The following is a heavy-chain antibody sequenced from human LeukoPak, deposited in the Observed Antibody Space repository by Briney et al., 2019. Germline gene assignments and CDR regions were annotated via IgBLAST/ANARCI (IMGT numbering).Heavy chain of an antibody. J-gene: IGHJ4*02. CDR3: ARVTDYGGNSEDY. V-gene: IGHV4-4*02. CDR1: GGSISSSNW. D-gene: IGHD4-23*01. Sequence: SETLSLTCAVSGGSISSSNWWSWVRQPPGKGLEWIGEIYHSGSTNYNPSLKSRVTISVDKSKNQFSLKLSSVTAADTAVYYCARVTDYGGNSEDYWGQGTLVTVSS. CDR2: IYHSGST.